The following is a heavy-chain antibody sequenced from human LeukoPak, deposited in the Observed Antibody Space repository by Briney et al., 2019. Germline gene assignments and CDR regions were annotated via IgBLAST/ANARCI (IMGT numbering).Heavy chain of an antibody. J-gene: IGHJ5*02. CDR2: ISAYNGNT. V-gene: IGHV1-18*01. Sequence: ASVKVSCKASGYTFTSYGISWVRQAPGQGLEWMGWISAYNGNTNYAQKLPGRVTMTTDTTTSTAYMELRSLRSDDTAVYYCAVGPMRAPNWFDPWGQGTLVTVSS. CDR3: AVGPMRAPNWFDP. CDR1: GYTFTSYG.